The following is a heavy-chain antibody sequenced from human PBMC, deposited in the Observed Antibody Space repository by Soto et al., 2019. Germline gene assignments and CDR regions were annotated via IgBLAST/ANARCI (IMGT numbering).Heavy chain of an antibody. V-gene: IGHV6-1*01. CDR2: TYYRSKWYN. CDR1: GDSVSSNSAA. J-gene: IGHJ5*02. CDR3: ARDTSVYDSSGNNWFDP. Sequence: SQPLSLTCAISGDSVSSNSAAWNWIRQSPSRGLEWLGRTYYRSKWYNYYAVSVKSRITINPDTSKNQFSLQLNSVTSEDTAVYYCARDTSVYDSSGNNWFDPWGQGTLVTVSS. D-gene: IGHD3-22*01.